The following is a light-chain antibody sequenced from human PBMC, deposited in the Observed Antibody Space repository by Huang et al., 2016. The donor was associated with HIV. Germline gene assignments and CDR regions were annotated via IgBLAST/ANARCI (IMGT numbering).Light chain of an antibody. CDR1: QSSSSW. Sequence: DIQMTQSPSTLSASVGDRVTITCRASQSSSSWLAWYQQKPGKAPKVLIDKASSLESGVPSRCSGSGSGTEFTLTISSLQPDDFATYYCQQYNRYSYTFGQGTNLEIK. J-gene: IGKJ2*01. CDR2: KAS. V-gene: IGKV1-5*03. CDR3: QQYNRYSYT.